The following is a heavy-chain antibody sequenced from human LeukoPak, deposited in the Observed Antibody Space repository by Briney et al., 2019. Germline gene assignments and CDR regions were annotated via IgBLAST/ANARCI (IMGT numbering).Heavy chain of an antibody. V-gene: IGHV4-39*01. CDR2: IYYSGST. CDR3: ASLYYDFWSGSEDY. J-gene: IGHJ4*02. Sequence: PETLSLTCTVSGGSISSSSYYWGWIRQPPGKGLEWIGSIYYSGSTYYNPSLKSRVTISVDTSKNQFSLKLSSVTAADTAVYYCASLYYDFWSGSEDYWGQGTLVTVSS. CDR1: GGSISSSSYY. D-gene: IGHD3-3*01.